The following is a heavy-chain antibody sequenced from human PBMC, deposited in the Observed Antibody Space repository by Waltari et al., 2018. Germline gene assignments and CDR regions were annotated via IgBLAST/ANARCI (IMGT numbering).Heavy chain of an antibody. V-gene: IGHV3-7*01. CDR3: AREGLTEEAAY. CDR1: GFPFHNFW. J-gene: IGHJ4*02. CDR2: IQTDGSET. Sequence: EIQLVESGGDLVQPGGSLRLSCVTSGFPFHNFWMAWVRKVPGKGLHLLAHIQTDGSETYHLDSVKGRFTISRDNARNSLYLEMDRLRVEDTGVYYCAREGLTEEAAYWGQGTLVTVSS. D-gene: IGHD4-4*01.